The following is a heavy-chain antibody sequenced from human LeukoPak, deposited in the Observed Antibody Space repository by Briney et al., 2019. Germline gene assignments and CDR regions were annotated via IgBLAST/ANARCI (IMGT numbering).Heavy chain of an antibody. CDR1: GFTVSTNS. J-gene: IGHJ4*02. V-gene: IGHV3-53*01. CDR3: ARDSYYYDSSGFTYFDY. D-gene: IGHD3-22*01. CDR2: IYSDNT. Sequence: GGSLRLSCTVSGFTVSTNSMSWVRQAPGKGLEWVSFIYSDNTHYSDSVKGRFTISRDNSKNTLYLQMNSLRAEDTAVYYCARDSYYYDSSGFTYFDYWGQGTLVTVSS.